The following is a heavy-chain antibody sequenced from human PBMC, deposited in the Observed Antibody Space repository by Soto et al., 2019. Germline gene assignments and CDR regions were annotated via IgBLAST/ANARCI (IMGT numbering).Heavy chain of an antibody. CDR2: ISYDGSNK. CDR1: GFTFSSYA. Sequence: QVQLVESGGGVVQPGRSLRLSCAASGFTFSSYAMHWVRQAPGKGLEWVAVISYDGSNKYYADSVKGRFTISRDNSKNTRYLQRNSLRAEDTAVYYCARVSSSWYWFGSAFDIWGQGTMVTVSS. V-gene: IGHV3-30-3*01. D-gene: IGHD6-13*01. J-gene: IGHJ3*02. CDR3: ARVSSSWYWFGSAFDI.